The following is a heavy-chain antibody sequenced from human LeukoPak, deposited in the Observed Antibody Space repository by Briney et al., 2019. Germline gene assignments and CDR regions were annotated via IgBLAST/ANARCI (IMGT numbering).Heavy chain of an antibody. V-gene: IGHV4-34*01. CDR3: ARGAVAGTGVFDY. CDR2: INYSGST. D-gene: IGHD6-19*01. Sequence: SETLSLTCAVYGGSFNGYYWSWIRQPPGKGLEWIGEINYSGSTNYNPSLKSRVTISVDTSKNQFSLKLSSVTAADTAVYYCARGAVAGTGVFDYWGQGTLVTVSS. CDR1: GGSFNGYY. J-gene: IGHJ4*02.